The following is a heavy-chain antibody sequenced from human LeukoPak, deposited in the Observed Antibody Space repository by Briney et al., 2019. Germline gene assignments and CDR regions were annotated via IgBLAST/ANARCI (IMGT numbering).Heavy chain of an antibody. CDR1: GDSISSARNY. Sequence: ASETLSLTCSVSGDSISSARNYWGWMRQSPGKGLEWLASVYSSGSTHSNPSLTSRVSISIDMSKNQFSLKLYSVTASDAAIYYCARHLSGTAMAHYFDFWGQGTLVTVSS. D-gene: IGHD5-18*01. V-gene: IGHV4-39*01. CDR3: ARHLSGTAMAHYFDF. J-gene: IGHJ4*02. CDR2: VYSSGST.